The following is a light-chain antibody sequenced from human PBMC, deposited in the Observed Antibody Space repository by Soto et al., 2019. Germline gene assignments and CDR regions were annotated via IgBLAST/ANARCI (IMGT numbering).Light chain of an antibody. CDR1: QSVSSSY. CDR2: GAS. V-gene: IGKV3-20*01. Sequence: EIVLTQSPGTLSLSPGERATLSCRASQSVSSSYLAWYQQTPGQAPRLLIYGASSRATGIPDRFSGSGSGTDFTLTSSRLEPEDVAVYYCQHYGGTPFTFGPGTRVDIK. J-gene: IGKJ3*01. CDR3: QHYGGTPFT.